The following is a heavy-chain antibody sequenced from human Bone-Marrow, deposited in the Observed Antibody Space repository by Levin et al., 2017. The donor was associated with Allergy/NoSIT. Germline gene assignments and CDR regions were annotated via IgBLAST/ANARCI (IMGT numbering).Heavy chain of an antibody. D-gene: IGHD3-9*01. J-gene: IGHJ4*02. CDR1: GDSIISATYY. V-gene: IGHV4-39*02. CDR2: VYFSGST. CDR3: ARVPALRFLDWFLDY. Sequence: SQTLSLTCTVSGDSIISATYYWGWFRQPPGKGLEWIGRVYFSGSTYLSRFLKSRFTMSVYPSRSHFSLNLSSVTAADTAVYYCARVPALRFLDWFLDYWGRGVLVTVSS.